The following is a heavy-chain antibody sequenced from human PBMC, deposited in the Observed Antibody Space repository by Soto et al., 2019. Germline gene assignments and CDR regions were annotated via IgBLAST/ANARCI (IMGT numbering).Heavy chain of an antibody. Sequence: EVQLVESGGGFVQPGGSLRLSCAGSGFTFSAYWMTWLRQAPGKGLEWVASIKQDGNENHYVDSVKGRFTLSRDNAQNSLILQMNTLRAEDTAVYYCARAKRPVYFGSWFFDYWGQGTLVTVSS. D-gene: IGHD6-13*01. V-gene: IGHV3-7*03. CDR2: IKQDGNEN. J-gene: IGHJ4*02. CDR1: GFTFSAYW. CDR3: ARAKRPVYFGSWFFDY.